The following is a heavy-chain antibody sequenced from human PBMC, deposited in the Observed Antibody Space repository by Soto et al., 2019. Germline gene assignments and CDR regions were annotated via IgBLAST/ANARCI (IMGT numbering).Heavy chain of an antibody. CDR2: IYWDDDK. CDR3: AHRVLRTVFGLVTTNAIYFDF. D-gene: IGHD3-3*01. V-gene: IGHV2-5*02. Sequence: QITLNESGPTQVKPRQTLTLTCTFSGFSLTTSGVGVGGIRQSPGKAPELLALIYWDDDKRYSPSLKSRLTITNATSKNPVVLKMDDLGPADTATYYCAHRVLRTVFGLVTTNAIYFDFWGQGTPVAVSS. J-gene: IGHJ4*02. CDR1: GFSLTTSGVG.